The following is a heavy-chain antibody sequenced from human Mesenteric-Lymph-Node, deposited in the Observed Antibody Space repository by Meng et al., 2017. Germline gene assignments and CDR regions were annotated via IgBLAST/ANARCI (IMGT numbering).Heavy chain of an antibody. CDR3: AKDRGSRAAAGTSISDY. CDR2: IKQYGSEE. Sequence: GESLKISCAASGFIFSDYYMSWVRQAPGKGLEWVASIKQYGSEEHYVDSVKGRFTISRDNAKNTLYLQMNSLRAEDTAVYYCAKDRGSRAAAGTSISDYWGQGTLVTVSS. J-gene: IGHJ4*02. V-gene: IGHV3-7*03. D-gene: IGHD6-13*01. CDR1: GFIFSDYY.